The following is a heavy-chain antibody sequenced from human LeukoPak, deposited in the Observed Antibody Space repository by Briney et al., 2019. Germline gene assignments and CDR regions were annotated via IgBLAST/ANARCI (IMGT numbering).Heavy chain of an antibody. V-gene: IGHV3-48*01. CDR2: ISSDSRTI. CDR3: ARGTVTAPDY. CDR1: GFTFSSYS. D-gene: IGHD2-21*02. J-gene: IGHJ4*02. Sequence: GGSLRLSCAASGFTFSSYSMNWVRQAPGKGLEWVSYISSDSRTIYYADSVKGRFTISRDNSKNTLYLQMNRLRPEDTAVYYCARGTVTAPDYWGQGTLVTVSS.